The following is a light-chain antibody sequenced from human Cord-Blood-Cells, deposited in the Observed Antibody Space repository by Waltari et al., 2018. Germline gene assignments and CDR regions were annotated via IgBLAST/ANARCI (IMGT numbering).Light chain of an antibody. V-gene: IGLV2-14*03. J-gene: IGLJ3*02. Sequence: ALTQPASLARSPGQSITLSCPAPSSDVGGYTYASWDQQHPGKDPKLMLYDVSNRPAGVSNRFSGSKSRNTASLNISGLHGEDEAVYCGSSYTSSSAWVFGGGTKLTV. CDR3: SSYTSSSAWV. CDR1: SSDVGGYTY. CDR2: DVS.